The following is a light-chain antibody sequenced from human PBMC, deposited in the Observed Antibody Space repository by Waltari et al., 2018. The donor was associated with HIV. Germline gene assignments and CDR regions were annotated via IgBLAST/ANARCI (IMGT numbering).Light chain of an antibody. Sequence: QSALTQPASVSGSPGQSVTISCTGTNSNVGSYNLVSWYQQHPGIAPKLIIYEVTQRPSGVSSRFSGSKSGTSASLAITGLQAEDEADYYCQSYDSSLSGLHVVFGGGTKLTVL. J-gene: IGLJ2*01. CDR1: NSNVGSYNL. CDR3: QSYDSSLSGLHVV. V-gene: IGLV2-14*02. CDR2: EVT.